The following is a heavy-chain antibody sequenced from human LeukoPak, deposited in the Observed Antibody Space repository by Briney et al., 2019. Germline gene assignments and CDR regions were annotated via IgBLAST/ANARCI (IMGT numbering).Heavy chain of an antibody. V-gene: IGHV4-59*01. CDR1: GGSISSYY. J-gene: IGHJ4*02. CDR3: ARDAYCGGDCYLFDY. Sequence: SETLSLTRTVSGGSISSYYWSWIRQPPGKGLEWIGYIYYSGSTNYNPSLKSRVTISVDTSKNQFSLKLSSVTAADTAVYYCARDAYCGGDCYLFDYWGQGTLVTVSS. D-gene: IGHD2-21*02. CDR2: IYYSGST.